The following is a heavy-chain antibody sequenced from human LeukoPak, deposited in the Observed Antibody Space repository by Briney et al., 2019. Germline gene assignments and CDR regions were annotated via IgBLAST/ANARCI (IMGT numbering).Heavy chain of an antibody. J-gene: IGHJ4*02. D-gene: IGHD2-2*01. CDR2: FDPEDGET. Sequence: ASVKVSCKVSGYTLTELPMHWVRQAPGKGLEWMGGFDPEDGETIYAQKFQGRVTMTEDTSTDTAYMELSSLRSEDTAVYYCATLCSSTSCYDYWGQGTLVTVSS. CDR1: GYTLTELP. V-gene: IGHV1-24*01. CDR3: ATLCSSTSCYDY.